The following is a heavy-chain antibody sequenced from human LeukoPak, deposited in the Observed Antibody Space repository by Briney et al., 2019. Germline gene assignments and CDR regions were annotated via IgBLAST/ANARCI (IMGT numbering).Heavy chain of an antibody. Sequence: GGSLRLSCAASGFTFSSYGMHWVRQAPGKGLEWVAVIWYDGSNKYYADSVKGRFTISRDNSKNTLYLQMNSLRAEDTAAYYCAKDDNYYDSSGYSLGDYWGQGTLVTVSS. J-gene: IGHJ4*02. CDR1: GFTFSSYG. CDR3: AKDDNYYDSSGYSLGDY. V-gene: IGHV3-33*06. D-gene: IGHD3-22*01. CDR2: IWYDGSNK.